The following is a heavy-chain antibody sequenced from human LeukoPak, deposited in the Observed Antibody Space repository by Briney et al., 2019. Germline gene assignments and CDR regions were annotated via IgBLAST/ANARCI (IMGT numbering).Heavy chain of an antibody. Sequence: PSETLSLTCTVSGGSISSYYWSWIRQPPGKGLEWIGYIYYSGSTNYNPSLKSRVTISVDTSKNQFSLKLSSVTAADTAVYYCARVSYSSRFDPWGQGTLVTVSS. CDR2: IYYSGST. CDR3: ARVSYSSRFDP. D-gene: IGHD6-19*01. V-gene: IGHV4-59*01. J-gene: IGHJ5*02. CDR1: GGSISSYY.